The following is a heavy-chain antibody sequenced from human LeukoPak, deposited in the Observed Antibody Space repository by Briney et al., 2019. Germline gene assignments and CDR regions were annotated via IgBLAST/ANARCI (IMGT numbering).Heavy chain of an antibody. CDR1: GGSISGYY. J-gene: IGHJ5*02. V-gene: IGHV4-59*01. D-gene: IGHD1-1*01. CDR3: ARETARGNWFDP. Sequence: KSSETLSLTCTVSGGSISGYYWSWIRQPPGKGLEWIGYIYYSGSTNYNPSLKSRVTISVDTSKNQFSLKLSSVTAADTAVYYCARETARGNWFDPWGQGTLVTVSS. CDR2: IYYSGST.